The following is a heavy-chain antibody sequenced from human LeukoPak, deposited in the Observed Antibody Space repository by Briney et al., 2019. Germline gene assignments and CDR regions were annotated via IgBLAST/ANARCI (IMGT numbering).Heavy chain of an antibody. Sequence: GGSLRLSCAASGFTFYDYAMHCVRQAPGKGLEWVSGISLNSGSIGYADSVKGRFTISRDNAKNSLYLQMNSLRAEDTALYYCAKDRRGGYYDSSGYLNYWGQGTLVTVSS. CDR3: AKDRRGGYYDSSGYLNY. J-gene: IGHJ4*02. V-gene: IGHV3-9*01. CDR2: ISLNSGSI. CDR1: GFTFYDYA. D-gene: IGHD3-22*01.